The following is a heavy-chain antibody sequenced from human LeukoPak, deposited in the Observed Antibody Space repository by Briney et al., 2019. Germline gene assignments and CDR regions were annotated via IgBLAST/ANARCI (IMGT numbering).Heavy chain of an antibody. V-gene: IGHV3-15*05. CDR3: TTLGGR. D-gene: IGHD3-16*01. Sequence: PGGSLRLSCVASGFSLTSAWMSWVRQSPGQGLEWVGRVKSKADGGTTDYAAPVKGRFAVSRDDSRNMAFLQMNSLKTEDTAVYYRTTLGGRWGQGTLVTVSS. J-gene: IGHJ4*02. CDR2: VKSKADGGTT. CDR1: GFSLTSAW.